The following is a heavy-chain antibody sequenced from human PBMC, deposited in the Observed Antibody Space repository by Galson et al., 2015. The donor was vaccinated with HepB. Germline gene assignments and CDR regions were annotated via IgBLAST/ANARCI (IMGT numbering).Heavy chain of an antibody. CDR2: ISGSGGST. CDR3: AKRPNCGGDCYYFDY. J-gene: IGHJ4*02. V-gene: IGHV3-23*01. D-gene: IGHD2-21*01. CDR1: GFTFSSYA. Sequence: SLRLSCAASGFTFSSYAMSWVRQAPGKGLEWVSAISGSGGSTYYADSVKGRFTISRDNSKNTLYLQMNSLRAEDTAVYYCAKRPNCGGDCYYFDYWGQGTLVTVSS.